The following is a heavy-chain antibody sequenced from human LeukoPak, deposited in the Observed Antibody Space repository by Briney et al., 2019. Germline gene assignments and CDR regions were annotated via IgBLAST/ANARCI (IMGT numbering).Heavy chain of an antibody. CDR3: ARSGERSTSGFDY. CDR2: IYPRDSDT. V-gene: IGHV5-51*01. J-gene: IGHJ4*02. D-gene: IGHD5/OR15-5a*01. Sequence: GESLKISCQVSGFNFASYWIAWVRQMPGKGLEWLGIIYPRDSDTSYSPSFQGQVTISADKSITTAYLQWSSLKASDTAMYYCARSGERSTSGFDYWGQGTLVTVSS. CDR1: GFNFASYW.